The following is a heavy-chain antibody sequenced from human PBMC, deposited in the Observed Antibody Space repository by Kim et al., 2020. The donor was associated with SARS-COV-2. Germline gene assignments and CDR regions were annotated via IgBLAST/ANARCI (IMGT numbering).Heavy chain of an antibody. CDR2: IYYSGST. V-gene: IGHV4-31*03. Sequence: SETLSLTCTVSGGSISSGGYYWSWIRQHPGKGLEWIGYIYYSGSTYYNPSLKSRVTISVDTSKNQFSLKLSSVTAADTAVYYCAREGPYYYDSGGYYLYFDYWGQGTLVTVSS. CDR1: GGSISSGGYY. D-gene: IGHD3-22*01. J-gene: IGHJ4*02. CDR3: AREGPYYYDSGGYYLYFDY.